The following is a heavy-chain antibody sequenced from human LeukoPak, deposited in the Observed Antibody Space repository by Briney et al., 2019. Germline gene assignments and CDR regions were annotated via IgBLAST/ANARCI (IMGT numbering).Heavy chain of an antibody. J-gene: IGHJ4*02. CDR1: GFTFSSYW. V-gene: IGHV3-7*01. D-gene: IGHD4-11*01. CDR3: ARSSNWAFDY. CDR2: IKEDGSEK. Sequence: PGGSLRLSCVASGFTFSSYWMKWVRQAPGKGPEWVTNIKEDGSEKYHLDSVKGRFTISRDNAKNSLYLQMNSLRAEDTAVYYCARSSNWAFDYWGQGTLVTVSS.